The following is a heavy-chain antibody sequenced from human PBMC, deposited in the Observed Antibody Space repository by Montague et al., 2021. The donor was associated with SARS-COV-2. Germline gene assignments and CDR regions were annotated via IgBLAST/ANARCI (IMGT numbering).Heavy chain of an antibody. V-gene: IGHV4-39*01. CDR3: ARSPTYYHILTGYFNGPNWFDP. Sequence: SETLSLTCTVSGGSISSSSYYWGWIRQPPGKGLEWIGSIYYSGSTYYNPSLKSRVTISVDTSKNQFSLKLSSVTAADTAVYYCARSPTYYHILTGYFNGPNWFDPWGQGTLVTVFS. D-gene: IGHD3-9*01. CDR2: IYYSGST. CDR1: GGSISSSSYY. J-gene: IGHJ5*02.